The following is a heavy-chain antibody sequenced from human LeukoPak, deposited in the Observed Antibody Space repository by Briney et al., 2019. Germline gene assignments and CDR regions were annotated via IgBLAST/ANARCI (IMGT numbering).Heavy chain of an antibody. D-gene: IGHD6-13*01. Sequence: SETLSLTCTVSGGSTSGSSYYWGWIRQPPGKGLEWIGSIYYSGSTYYNPSLKSRVTISVDTSKNQFSLKLSSVTAADTAVYYCARVDRSWQSHDYWGQGTLVTVSS. V-gene: IGHV4-39*01. CDR2: IYYSGST. J-gene: IGHJ4*02. CDR1: GGSTSGSSYY. CDR3: ARVDRSWQSHDY.